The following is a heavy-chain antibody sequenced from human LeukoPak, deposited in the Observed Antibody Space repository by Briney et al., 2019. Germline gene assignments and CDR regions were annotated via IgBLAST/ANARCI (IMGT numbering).Heavy chain of an antibody. D-gene: IGHD4-17*01. CDR1: GGSFSGYY. J-gene: IGHJ4*02. CDR3: ARMTSVATFNVYRFRVFDY. V-gene: IGHV4-34*01. CDR2: INHSGST. Sequence: SETLSLTCAVYGGSFSGYYWSWIRQPPGKGLEWIGEINHSGSTNYNPSLKGRVTISVDTSKNQFSLKLSSVTAADTAVYYCARMTSVATFNVYRFRVFDYWGQGTLVTVSS.